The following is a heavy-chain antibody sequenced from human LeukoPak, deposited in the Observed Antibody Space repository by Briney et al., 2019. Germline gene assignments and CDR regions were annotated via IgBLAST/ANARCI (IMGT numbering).Heavy chain of an antibody. J-gene: IGHJ4*02. D-gene: IGHD3-3*01. V-gene: IGHV3-15*01. Sequence: PGGSLRLSCAASGFTFSSYWMHWVRQAPGKGLEWVGRIKSKTDGGTTDYAAPVKGKFTISRDDSKNTLYLQMNSLKTEDTAVYYCTALLYYDFWSGPHYYFDYWGQGTLGTVSA. CDR2: IKSKTDGGTT. CDR1: GFTFSSYW. CDR3: TALLYYDFWSGPHYYFDY.